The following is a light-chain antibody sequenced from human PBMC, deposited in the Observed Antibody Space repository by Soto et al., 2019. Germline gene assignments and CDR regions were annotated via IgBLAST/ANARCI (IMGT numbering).Light chain of an antibody. J-gene: IGKJ3*01. Sequence: IQLTQSPSSLSASMGDRVTITCRASQGIINYLAWYQQKPGKAPKLLIYGASTLQGGVPSRFSGSGSGTDFTLTVSSLQPEDLATYYCQQLFMYPPTFGPGAKVDIK. CDR2: GAS. V-gene: IGKV1-9*01. CDR1: QGIINY. CDR3: QQLFMYPPT.